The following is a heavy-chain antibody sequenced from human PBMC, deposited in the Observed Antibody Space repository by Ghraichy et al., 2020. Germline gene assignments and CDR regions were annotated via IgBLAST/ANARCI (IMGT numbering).Heavy chain of an antibody. CDR2: INHSGST. V-gene: IGHV4-34*01. CDR3: AFLRGGVEMATQRRGDY. Sequence: SETLSLTCAVYGGSFSGYYWSWIRQPPGKGLEWIGEINHSGSTNYNPSLKSRVTISVDTSKNQFSLKLSSVTAADTAVYYCAFLRGGVEMATQRRGDYWGKGTLVTVSA. D-gene: IGHD5-24*01. J-gene: IGHJ4*02. CDR1: GGSFSGYY.